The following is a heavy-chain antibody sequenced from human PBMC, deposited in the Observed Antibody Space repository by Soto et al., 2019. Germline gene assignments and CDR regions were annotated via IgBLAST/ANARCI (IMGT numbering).Heavy chain of an antibody. CDR3: ARDNRLGYCSGGSCYGLDS. V-gene: IGHV3-33*01. D-gene: IGHD2-15*01. Sequence: QVQLVESGGGVVQPGRSLRLSCAASGFTFSIYGMHWVRQAPGKGLEWVAIAWFDGSIEYYADSVKGRFTISRDNSKNTLYLQMNSLRAEDTAVYYCARDNRLGYCSGGSCYGLDSWGQGTLVTVSS. CDR2: AWFDGSIE. CDR1: GFTFSIYG. J-gene: IGHJ5*01.